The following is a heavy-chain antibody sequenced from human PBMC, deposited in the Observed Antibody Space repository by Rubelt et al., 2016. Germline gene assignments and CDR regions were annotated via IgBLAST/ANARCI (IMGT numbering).Heavy chain of an antibody. Sequence: QVQLVQSGAEVKKPGASVKVSCKASGYTFTTYAMHWVRQAPGQRLEWMGWINAGNGNTKYSQKCQGRVTITRDTSASTAYMELSSLKSEDTAVYYCARPASYSPPRLDYWGQGTLVTVSS. CDR1: GYTFTTYA. V-gene: IGHV1-3*01. D-gene: IGHD1-26*01. J-gene: IGHJ4*02. CDR2: INAGNGNT. CDR3: ARPASYSPPRLDY.